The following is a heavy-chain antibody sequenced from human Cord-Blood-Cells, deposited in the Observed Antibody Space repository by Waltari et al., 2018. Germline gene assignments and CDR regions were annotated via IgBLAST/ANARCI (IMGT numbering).Heavy chain of an antibody. CDR2: IIPIFGTA. V-gene: IGHV1-69*12. CDR3: ARAFCSSTSCYRVVWFDP. Sequence: QVQLVQSGAEVKNPGSSVKVSCKASGGTFSSYAIRWVRQAPRPGLEWMGGIIPIFGTANYAQKFQGRVTITADESTSTAYMELSSLRSEDTAVYYCARAFCSSTSCYRVVWFDPWGQGTLVTVSS. CDR1: GGTFSSYA. J-gene: IGHJ5*02. D-gene: IGHD2-2*02.